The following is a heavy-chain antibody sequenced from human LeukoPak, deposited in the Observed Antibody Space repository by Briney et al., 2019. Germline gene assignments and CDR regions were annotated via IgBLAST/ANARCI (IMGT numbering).Heavy chain of an antibody. D-gene: IGHD6-19*01. J-gene: IGHJ4*02. CDR2: ISNSGGTT. CDR3: AREGSGWSFDY. V-gene: IGHV3-23*01. CDR1: GFTFSSYA. Sequence: GGSLRLSCAASGFTFSSYAMNWVRQAPGKGLEWVSTISNSGGTTYYADSVKGRFTISRDNSKNTLYLQMNSLRAEDTAVYYCAREGSGWSFDYWGQGTLVTVSS.